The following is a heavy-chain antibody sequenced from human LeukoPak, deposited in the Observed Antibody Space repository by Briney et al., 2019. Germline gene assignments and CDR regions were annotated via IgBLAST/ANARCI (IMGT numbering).Heavy chain of an antibody. CDR3: ARSDYYGSGSYYNGVLYFDY. V-gene: IGHV1-69*05. CDR1: GGTFSSYA. J-gene: IGHJ4*02. Sequence: SVKVSCKASGGTFSSYAINWVRQAPGQGREWMGGIIPAFGTANYAQKFQGRVTITTDESTRTAYMELSSLRAEDTAVYYCARSDYYGSGSYYNGVLYFDYWGQGTLVTVSS. CDR2: IIPAFGTA. D-gene: IGHD3-10*01.